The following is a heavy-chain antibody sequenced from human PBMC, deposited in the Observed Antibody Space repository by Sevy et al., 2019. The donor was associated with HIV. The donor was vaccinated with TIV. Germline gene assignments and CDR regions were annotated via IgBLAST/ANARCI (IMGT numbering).Heavy chain of an antibody. CDR2: INPNNGDA. D-gene: IGHD3-10*01. Sequence: ASVKVSCKASGYSFTGFYIHWMRQVPGQGLEWMGWINPNNGDAKYAQKYQGRVTMTRDTSATTTYMELTSLRSDETAMYYCVRGYFGSGSYRLLYWGQGAPVTVSS. CDR3: VRGYFGSGSYRLLY. CDR1: GYSFTGFY. V-gene: IGHV1-2*02. J-gene: IGHJ4*02.